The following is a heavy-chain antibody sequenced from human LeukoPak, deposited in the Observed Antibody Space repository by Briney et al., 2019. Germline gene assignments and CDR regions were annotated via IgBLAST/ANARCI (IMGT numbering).Heavy chain of an antibody. J-gene: IGHJ6*03. CDR1: GYSISSGYY. D-gene: IGHD2-2*01. V-gene: IGHV4-38-2*01. CDR3: ARGPLYCSSTSCYEYYYYYYMDV. Sequence: PSETLSLTCAVSGYSISSGYYWGWIRQPPGKGLEWIGSIYHSGSTYYDPSLKSRVTISVDTSKIQFSLKLSSVTAADTAVYYCARGPLYCSSTSCYEYYYYYYMDVWGKGTTVTVSS. CDR2: IYHSGST.